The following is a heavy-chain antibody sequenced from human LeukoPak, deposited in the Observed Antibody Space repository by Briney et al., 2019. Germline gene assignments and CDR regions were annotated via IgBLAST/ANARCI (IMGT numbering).Heavy chain of an antibody. V-gene: IGHV1-18*01. CDR3: ARAAEADYYYYYYMDV. Sequence: GASVKVSCKASGYTFTSYGISWVRQAPGQGLGWMGWISAYNGNTNYAQKLQGRVTMTTDTSTSTAYMELRSLRSDDTAVYYCARAAEADYYYYYYMDVWGKGTTVTVSS. CDR2: ISAYNGNT. CDR1: GYTFTSYG. J-gene: IGHJ6*03.